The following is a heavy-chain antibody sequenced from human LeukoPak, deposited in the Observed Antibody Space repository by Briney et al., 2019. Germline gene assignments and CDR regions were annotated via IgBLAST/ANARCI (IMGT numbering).Heavy chain of an antibody. CDR2: ISASGGST. D-gene: IGHD6-19*01. V-gene: IGHV3-23*01. CDR1: GFTFSSYA. Sequence: GGSLRLSCTASGFTFSSYAMSWVRQAPGKGLEWVSVISASGGSTYYADSVKGRFTISRDNSKNTLYLQMSSLRAEDTAVYYCAKGTRVVAGIYFDYWGQGTLVTVSS. CDR3: AKGTRVVAGIYFDY. J-gene: IGHJ4*02.